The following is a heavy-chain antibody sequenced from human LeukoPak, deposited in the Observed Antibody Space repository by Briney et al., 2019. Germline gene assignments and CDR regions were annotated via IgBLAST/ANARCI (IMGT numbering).Heavy chain of an antibody. Sequence: GASVKVSCKASGYTFTGYYMHWERQAPRQGLEWMGWINPNSGGTNYAQKFQGRVTMTRDTSISTAYMELSRLRSDDTAEYYCARDWGGGAWEDYYDSSGPYFDYWGQGTLVTVSS. V-gene: IGHV1-2*02. D-gene: IGHD3-22*01. CDR3: ARDWGGGAWEDYYDSSGPYFDY. J-gene: IGHJ4*02. CDR2: INPNSGGT. CDR1: GYTFTGYY.